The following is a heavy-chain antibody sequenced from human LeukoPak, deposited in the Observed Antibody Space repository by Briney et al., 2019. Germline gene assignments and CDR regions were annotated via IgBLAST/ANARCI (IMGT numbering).Heavy chain of an antibody. D-gene: IGHD4-23*01. V-gene: IGHV3-53*01. J-gene: IGHJ4*02. CDR2: LYSGGST. CDR3: ARDYGGSSPFDY. Sequence: GGSLRLSCAASGFTVSRNYMSWVRQAPGKGLEWVSVLYSGGSTNYADSVKGRFTISRDNSKNTLYLQMNSLRAEDTAVYYCARDYGGSSPFDYWGQGTLVTVSS. CDR1: GFTVSRNY.